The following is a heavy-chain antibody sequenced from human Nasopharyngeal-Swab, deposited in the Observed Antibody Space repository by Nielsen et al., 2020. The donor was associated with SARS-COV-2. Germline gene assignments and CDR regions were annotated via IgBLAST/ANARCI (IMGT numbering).Heavy chain of an antibody. Sequence: SVKVSCKTSRGTFRNYGISWVRQAPGQGLDWMGGVMPKFDTANYAQKFQDRVTITADESTSTVYLELISLTSDDTAVYYCARDSDYGDYIGWFDPWGQGTLVTVSS. V-gene: IGHV1-69*13. CDR3: ARDSDYGDYIGWFDP. D-gene: IGHD4-17*01. CDR2: VMPKFDTA. J-gene: IGHJ5*02. CDR1: RGTFRNYG.